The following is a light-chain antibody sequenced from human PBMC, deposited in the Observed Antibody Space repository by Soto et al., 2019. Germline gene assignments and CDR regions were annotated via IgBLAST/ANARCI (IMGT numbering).Light chain of an antibody. CDR3: CSYAGNSTFEYV. V-gene: IGLV2-23*02. CDR1: SSDVGSYNL. Sequence: QSALAQPASVSGSPGQSITISCTGTSSDVGSYNLVSWYQQHPGKAPKLMIYEVSKRPSGVSNRFSGSKSGNTASLTISGLQAEDEADYYCCSYAGNSTFEYVFGTGTKVTVL. J-gene: IGLJ1*01. CDR2: EVS.